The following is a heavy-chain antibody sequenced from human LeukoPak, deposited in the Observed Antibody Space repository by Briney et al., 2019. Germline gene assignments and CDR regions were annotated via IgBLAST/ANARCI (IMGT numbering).Heavy chain of an antibody. J-gene: IGHJ4*02. V-gene: IGHV3-30*18. CDR1: GVTFSSYG. Sequence: PGGSLRLSCAASGVTFSSYGMHWVRQAPGKGLDWVAVISYDGSNKYYADSVRGRFTISRDNSKNTLYLQMNSLRAEDTAVYYCAKDSRIMITFGGVIAIDYWGQGTLVTVSS. D-gene: IGHD3-16*02. CDR3: AKDSRIMITFGGVIAIDY. CDR2: ISYDGSNK.